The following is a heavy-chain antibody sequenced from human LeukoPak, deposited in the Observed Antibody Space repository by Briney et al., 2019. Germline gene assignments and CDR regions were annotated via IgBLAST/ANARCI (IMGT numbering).Heavy chain of an antibody. D-gene: IGHD3-10*01. V-gene: IGHV3-33*01. J-gene: IGHJ4*02. Sequence: GGSLRLSCAASGFTFSTYGIHWVRQARGKGLEWVAVIWYDGSIKYYADSVKGRFTIPRDNSKNTLFLQMNSLRAEDTAVYYCARAVGPYDYWGQGTPVTVSS. CDR2: IWYDGSIK. CDR3: ARAVGPYDY. CDR1: GFTFSTYG.